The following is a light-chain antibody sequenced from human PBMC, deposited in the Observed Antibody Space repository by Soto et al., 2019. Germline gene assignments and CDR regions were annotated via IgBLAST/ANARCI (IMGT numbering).Light chain of an antibody. J-gene: IGKJ2*01. CDR2: GTS. V-gene: IGKV3-20*01. Sequence: LLTQSPGTLSLSPGERATLSCRASQSVDSRYLAWYQQKPGQAPRLLIFGTSSRATGIPDRFSGSGSGTDFILTISRLEPEDFEVYHCHQGDTFGRGTKVDIK. CDR3: HQGDT. CDR1: QSVDSRY.